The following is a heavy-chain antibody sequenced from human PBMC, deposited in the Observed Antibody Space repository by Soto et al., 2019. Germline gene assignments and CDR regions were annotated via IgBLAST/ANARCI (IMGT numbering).Heavy chain of an antibody. CDR3: XXXXGXXXXXXXXXXXXXDV. CDR1: GGSVSSNSYS. V-gene: IGHV4-39*01. CDR2: IYSSENT. Sequence: QLQLQESGPGLVKPSETLSLTCTVSGGSVSSNSYSWGWIRQSPGKGLEWIGTIYSSENTYYNPSLLSRVTISVDTSKNEFSXRLSSVTAAXXAVXXXXXXXGXXXXXXXXXXXXXDVWGQGTTVTVSS. D-gene: IGHD2-15*01. J-gene: IGHJ6*02.